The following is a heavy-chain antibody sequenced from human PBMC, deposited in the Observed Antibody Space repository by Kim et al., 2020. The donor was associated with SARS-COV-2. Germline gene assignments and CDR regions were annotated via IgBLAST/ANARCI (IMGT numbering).Heavy chain of an antibody. CDR2: IIPIFGTA. CDR3: ARGSSGGLGNFDY. D-gene: IGHD3-16*01. V-gene: IGHV1-69*13. CDR1: GGTFSSYA. J-gene: IGHJ4*02. Sequence: SVKVSCKASGGTFSSYAIRWVRQAPGQGLEWMGVIIPIFGTANYAQKFQGRVTITADESTSTAYMELSSLRSEDTAVYYCARGSSGGLGNFDYWGQGTLVTVSS.